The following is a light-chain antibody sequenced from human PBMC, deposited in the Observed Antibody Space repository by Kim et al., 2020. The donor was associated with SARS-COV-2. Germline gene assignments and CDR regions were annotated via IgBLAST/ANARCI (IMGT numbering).Light chain of an antibody. CDR3: QQGYTTPLT. CDR2: AAS. J-gene: IGKJ1*01. CDR1: QTIKSY. V-gene: IGKV1-39*01. Sequence: DIQMTQSPSSLSASVGDRVTITCRASQTIKSYLNWYQQKPGKAPKLLIYAASSLQSGVPSSFSGSGSGTDFTLTISSLQPEDFATYYCQQGYTTPLTFGQGTKVDIK.